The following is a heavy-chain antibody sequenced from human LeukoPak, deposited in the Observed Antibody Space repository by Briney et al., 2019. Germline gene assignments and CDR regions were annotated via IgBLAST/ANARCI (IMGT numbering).Heavy chain of an antibody. D-gene: IGHD5-12*01. CDR1: GGSISSGDYY. Sequence: SETLSLTCTVSGGSISSGDYYWSWIRQPPGKGLEWIGYIYYSGSTYYNPSLKSRVTISVDTSKNQFSLKLSSVTAADTAVYYCAREGSGYDFDYWGQGTLVTVSS. CDR3: AREGSGYDFDY. V-gene: IGHV4-30-4*01. J-gene: IGHJ4*02. CDR2: IYYSGST.